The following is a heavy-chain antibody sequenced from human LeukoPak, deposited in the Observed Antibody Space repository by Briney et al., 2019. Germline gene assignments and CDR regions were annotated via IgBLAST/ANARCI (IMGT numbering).Heavy chain of an antibody. CDR1: GGSFSGYY. V-gene: IGHV4-34*01. J-gene: IGHJ4*02. Sequence: SETLSLTCAVYGGSFSGYYWSWIRQPPGKGLEWIGEINHSGSTNYNPSLKSRVTISVGTSKNQFSLKLSSVTAADTAVYYCARSGYSSSWYWLYFDYWGQGTLVTVSS. D-gene: IGHD6-13*01. CDR2: INHSGST. CDR3: ARSGYSSSWYWLYFDY.